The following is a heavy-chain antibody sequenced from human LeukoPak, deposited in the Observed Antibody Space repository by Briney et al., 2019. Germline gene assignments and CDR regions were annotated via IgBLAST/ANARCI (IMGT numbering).Heavy chain of an antibody. CDR1: GFPFSAYS. Sequence: VGSLRLSCAASGFPFSAYSMNWVRQAPGKGLEWVSSISGSSSYMFYADSVKGRFTISRDNAKNSLYLQMNSLRAEDTAVYYCAKDKSAYTAMACFDYWGQGTLVTVSS. J-gene: IGHJ4*02. CDR2: ISGSSSYM. V-gene: IGHV3-21*04. CDR3: AKDKSAYTAMACFDY. D-gene: IGHD5-18*01.